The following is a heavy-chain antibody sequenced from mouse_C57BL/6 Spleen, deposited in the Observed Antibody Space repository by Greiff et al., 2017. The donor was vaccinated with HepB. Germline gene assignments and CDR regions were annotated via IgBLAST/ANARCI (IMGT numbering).Heavy chain of an antibody. V-gene: IGHV5-16*01. CDR1: GFTFSDYY. Sequence: EVKLVESEGGLVQPGSSMKLSCTASGFTFSDYYMAWVRQVPEKGLEWVANINYDGSSTYYLDSLKSRFIISRDNAKNILYLQMSSLKSEDTATYYCARGHYSNPWFAYWGQGTLVTVSA. J-gene: IGHJ3*01. CDR3: ARGHYSNPWFAY. D-gene: IGHD2-5*01. CDR2: INYDGSST.